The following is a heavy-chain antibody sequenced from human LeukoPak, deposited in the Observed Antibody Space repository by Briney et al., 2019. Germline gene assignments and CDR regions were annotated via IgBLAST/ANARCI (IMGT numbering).Heavy chain of an antibody. CDR1: GGSISDYY. Sequence: PSETLSLTCTVSGGSISDYYWSWIRQPPGKGLEWIGYIYYSGSTNYNPSLKSRVTISVDTSRNQFSLKQSSVTAADTAVYYCARVSYYDDLTGSYNWFDPWGQGTLVTVSS. D-gene: IGHD3-9*01. V-gene: IGHV4-59*01. CDR2: IYYSGST. CDR3: ARVSYYDDLTGSYNWFDP. J-gene: IGHJ5*02.